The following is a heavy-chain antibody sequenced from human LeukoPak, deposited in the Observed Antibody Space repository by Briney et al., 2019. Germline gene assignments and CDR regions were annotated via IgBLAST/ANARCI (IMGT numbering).Heavy chain of an antibody. J-gene: IGHJ5*02. CDR3: ARDRGQWLLLRIWFDP. D-gene: IGHD3-22*01. CDR1: GGTFSSYA. Sequence: REASVKVSCKASGGTFSSYAISWVRQAPGQGLEWMGGIIPIFGTANYAQKFQGRVTITADESTSTAYMELSSLRSEDTAVYYCARDRGQWLLLRIWFDPWGQGTLVTVSS. V-gene: IGHV1-69*13. CDR2: IIPIFGTA.